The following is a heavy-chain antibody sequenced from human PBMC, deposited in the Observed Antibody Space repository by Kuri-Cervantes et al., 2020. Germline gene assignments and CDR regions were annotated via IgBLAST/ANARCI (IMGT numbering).Heavy chain of an antibody. J-gene: IGHJ3*02. CDR2: IYYSGST. Sequence: SETLSLTCTVSGGSISSGDYYWSWIRQPPGKGLEWIGYIYYSGSTYYNPSLKSRVTISVDKSKKQFSLKLSSVTAADTAVYYCARVLSVAGAFDIWGQGTMVTVSS. V-gene: IGHV4-30-4*08. CDR3: ARVLSVAGAFDI. CDR1: GGSISSGDYY. D-gene: IGHD6-19*01.